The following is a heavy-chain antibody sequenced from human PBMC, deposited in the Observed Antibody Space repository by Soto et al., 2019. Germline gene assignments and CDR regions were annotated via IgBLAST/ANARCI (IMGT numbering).Heavy chain of an antibody. CDR2: ISAYNGNT. D-gene: IGHD2-8*02. J-gene: IGHJ6*02. CDR3: ARETRTERYSYGMDV. V-gene: IGHV1-18*01. Sequence: ASVKVSCKASGYTFTSYGISWVRQAPGQGLEWMGWISAYNGNTNYAQKLQGRVTMTTDTSTSTAYMELRSLRSDDTAVYYCARETRTERYSYGMDVWGQMTMGTVSS. CDR1: GYTFTSYG.